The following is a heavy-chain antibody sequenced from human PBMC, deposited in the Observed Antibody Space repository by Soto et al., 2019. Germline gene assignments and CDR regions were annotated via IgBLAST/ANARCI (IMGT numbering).Heavy chain of an antibody. CDR1: GFTFSSYA. CDR2: ISGSGGST. D-gene: IGHD3-22*01. V-gene: IGHV3-23*01. J-gene: IGHJ3*02. CDR3: AKEMDRITMIVVVIVGGEKGAFDI. Sequence: EVQLLESGGGLVQPGGSLRLSCAASGFTFSSYAMSWVRQAPGKGLEWVSAISGSGGSTYYADSVKGRFTISRDNSENTLYLQMNSLRAEDTAVYYCAKEMDRITMIVVVIVGGEKGAFDIWGQGTMVTVSS.